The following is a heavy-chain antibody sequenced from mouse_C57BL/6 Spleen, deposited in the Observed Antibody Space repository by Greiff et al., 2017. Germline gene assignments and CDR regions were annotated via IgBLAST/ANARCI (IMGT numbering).Heavy chain of an antibody. Sequence: EVKLMESGEGLVKPGGSLKLSCAASGFTFSSYAMSWVRQTPEKRLEWVAYISSGGDYIYYADTVKGRVTISRDNARNTLYLQMRSLKSEDTAMYYCTRADSSVFAYWGQGTLVTVSA. CDR1: GFTFSSYA. D-gene: IGHD3-2*02. CDR3: TRADSSVFAY. J-gene: IGHJ3*01. CDR2: ISSGGDYI. V-gene: IGHV5-9-1*02.